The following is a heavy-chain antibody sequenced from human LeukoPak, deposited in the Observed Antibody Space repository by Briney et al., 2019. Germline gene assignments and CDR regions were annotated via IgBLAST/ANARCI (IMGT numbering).Heavy chain of an antibody. Sequence: SETLSLTCAVYGGSFSGYYWSWIRQPPGKGLEWIGETNHSGSTNYNPSLKSRVTISVDTSKNQFSLKLSSVTAADTAVYYCKNSDSSGYWGQGTLVTVSS. CDR1: GGSFSGYY. CDR3: KNSDSSGY. V-gene: IGHV4-34*01. J-gene: IGHJ4*02. CDR2: TNHSGST. D-gene: IGHD3-22*01.